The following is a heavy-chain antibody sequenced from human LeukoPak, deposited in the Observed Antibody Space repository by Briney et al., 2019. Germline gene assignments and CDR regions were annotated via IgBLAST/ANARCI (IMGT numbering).Heavy chain of an antibody. D-gene: IGHD6-13*01. CDR3: ASGQQLVLYDAFDI. CDR2: ISSSGSTI. J-gene: IGHJ3*02. Sequence: GGSLRLSCAASGFTFSDYYMSWIRQAPGKGLEWVSYISSSGSTIYYADSAKGRFTISRDNAKNSLYLQMNSLRAEDTAVYYCASGQQLVLYDAFDIWGQGTMVTVSS. V-gene: IGHV3-11*01. CDR1: GFTFSDYY.